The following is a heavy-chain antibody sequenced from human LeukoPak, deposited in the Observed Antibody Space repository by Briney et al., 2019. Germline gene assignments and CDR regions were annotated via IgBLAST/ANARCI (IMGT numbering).Heavy chain of an antibody. CDR3: ARLTYYDSSGYYSPRLDY. V-gene: IGHV5-51*01. CDR2: IYPGDSDT. J-gene: IGHJ4*02. CDR1: GYSFTSYW. D-gene: IGHD3-22*01. Sequence: GESLKISCTGSGYSFTSYWIGWVRPMPGKGLEWMGIIYPGDSDTRYSPSFQGQVTISADKSISTAYLQWSSLKASDAAMYYCARLTYYDSSGYYSPRLDYWGQGTLVTVSS.